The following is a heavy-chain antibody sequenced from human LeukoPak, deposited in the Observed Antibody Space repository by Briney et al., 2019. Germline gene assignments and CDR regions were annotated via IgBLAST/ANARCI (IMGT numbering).Heavy chain of an antibody. CDR2: INHSGST. CDR3: ARRLGYSSWFDP. V-gene: IGHV4-34*01. Sequence: SETLSLTCAVYGGSFSGYYWSWIRQPPGKGLEWIGEINHSGSTNYNPSLKSRVTISVDTSKNQISLKLSSVTAADTAVYYCARRLGYSSWFDPWGQGTLVTVSS. CDR1: GGSFSGYY. D-gene: IGHD6-13*01. J-gene: IGHJ5*02.